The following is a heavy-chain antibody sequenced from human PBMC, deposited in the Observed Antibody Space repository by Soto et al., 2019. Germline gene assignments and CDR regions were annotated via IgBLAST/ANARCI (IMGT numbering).Heavy chain of an antibody. J-gene: IGHJ5*02. CDR1: GGSFSGYY. V-gene: IGHV4-34*01. CDR2: INHSGST. Sequence: SETLSLTCAVCGGSFSGYYWSWIRQPPGKGLEWIGEINHSGSTNYNPSLKSRVTISVDTSKNQFSLKLSSVTAADTAVYYCARVVYSSSSGPANWFDPWGQGTLVTVSS. CDR3: ARVVYSSSSGPANWFDP. D-gene: IGHD6-6*01.